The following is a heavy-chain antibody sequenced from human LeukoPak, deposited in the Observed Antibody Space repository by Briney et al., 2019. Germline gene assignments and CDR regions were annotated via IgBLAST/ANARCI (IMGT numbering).Heavy chain of an antibody. V-gene: IGHV5-51*01. J-gene: IGHJ3*02. CDR3: AREGRYYYDSSGPRPYAFDI. Sequence: GESLKISCKGSGYSFTSYWIGWVRQMPGKGLEWMGIIYPGDSDTRYSPSFQGQVTISADKSISTAYLQWSSLQASDTAMYYCAREGRYYYDSSGPRPYAFDIWGQGTMVTVSS. CDR1: GYSFTSYW. D-gene: IGHD3-22*01. CDR2: IYPGDSDT.